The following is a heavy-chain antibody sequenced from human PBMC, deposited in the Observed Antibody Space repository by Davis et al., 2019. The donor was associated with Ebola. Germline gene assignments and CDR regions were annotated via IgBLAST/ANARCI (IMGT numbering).Heavy chain of an antibody. CDR3: ARETFYYDNSGKKHYYYYIDV. D-gene: IGHD3-22*01. Sequence: LRLSCTVSGGSISSNSYYWSWIRQSPGKGLEWIGYIYFSGSTHYNPSLESRLAISIDTSKNQFSLKLNSVTAADTAVYYCARETFYYDNSGKKHYYYYIDVWGAGTTVTVSS. CDR2: IYFSGST. V-gene: IGHV4-30-4*01. J-gene: IGHJ6*03. CDR1: GGSISSNSYY.